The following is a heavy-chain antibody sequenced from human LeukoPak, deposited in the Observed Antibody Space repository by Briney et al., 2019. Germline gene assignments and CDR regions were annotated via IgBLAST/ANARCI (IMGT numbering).Heavy chain of an antibody. D-gene: IGHD6-19*01. J-gene: IGHJ4*02. Sequence: AETLSLTCGVSGGSFSISYWSWIRQPPGKWLEWIGQIYHSGGANYNPSLRSRVTISIDTSKNQLSLRLSSVTAADTAVYYCARGVAGKEDYWGQGTLVTVSS. CDR1: GGSFSISY. CDR2: IYHSGGA. CDR3: ARGVAGKEDY. V-gene: IGHV4-34*01.